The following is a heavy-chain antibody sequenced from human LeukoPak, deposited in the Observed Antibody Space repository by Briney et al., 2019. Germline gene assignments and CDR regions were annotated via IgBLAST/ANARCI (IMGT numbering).Heavy chain of an antibody. D-gene: IGHD3-22*01. V-gene: IGHV4-59*12. J-gene: IGHJ4*02. Sequence: SETLSLTCTVSGGSISSYYWSWIRQPPGKGLEWIGYIYYSGSTNYNPSLKSRVTISVDTSKNQFSLKLSSVTAADTAVYYCARVGAAYYDSSGYHFDYWGQGTLVTVSS. CDR2: IYYSGST. CDR3: ARVGAAYYDSSGYHFDY. CDR1: GGSISSYY.